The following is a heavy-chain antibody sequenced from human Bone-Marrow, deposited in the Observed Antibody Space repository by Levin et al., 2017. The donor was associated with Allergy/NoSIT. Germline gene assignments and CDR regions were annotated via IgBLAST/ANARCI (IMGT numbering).Heavy chain of an antibody. CDR3: ARSTLIVLVPAAMSWFDP. D-gene: IGHD2-2*01. Sequence: ASVKVSCKASGYTFTSYYMHWVRQAPGQGLEWMGIINPSGGSTSYAQKFQGRVTMTRDTSTSTVYMELSSLRSEDTAVYYCARSTLIVLVPAAMSWFDPWGQGTLVTVSS. J-gene: IGHJ5*02. V-gene: IGHV1-46*01. CDR1: GYTFTSYY. CDR2: INPSGGST.